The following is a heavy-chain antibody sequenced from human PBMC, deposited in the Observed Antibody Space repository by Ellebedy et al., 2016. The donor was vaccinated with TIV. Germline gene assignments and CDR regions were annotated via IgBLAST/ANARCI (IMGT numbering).Heavy chain of an antibody. V-gene: IGHV3-23*01. CDR1: GFIFSNYA. CDR3: AKHPAVGSDYYMDV. D-gene: IGHD3-10*01. CDR2: ISGSGAST. J-gene: IGHJ6*03. Sequence: PGGSLRLSCAASGFIFSNYAMTWVRQAPGKGLEWVPSISGSGASTYYADSVKGRFTISRDNSKNTLYLQGNSLRAEDTAIYFCAKHPAVGSDYYMDVWGKGTTVTVSS.